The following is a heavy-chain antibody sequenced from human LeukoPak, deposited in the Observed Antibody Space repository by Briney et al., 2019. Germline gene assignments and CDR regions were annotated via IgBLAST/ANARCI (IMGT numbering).Heavy chain of an antibody. CDR2: INTNTGNP. V-gene: IGHV7-4-1*02. CDR3: ASFFCTSGLFYYLDY. Sequence: ASVKVSCKASGYTFTSNALGWVRQAPGQGLEWMGWINTNTGNPTYAQGFTGRFVFSLDTSDNTAYLQISSLQAEDTAVYYCASFFCTSGLFYYLDYWGQGTLVTVSS. J-gene: IGHJ4*02. CDR1: GYTFTSNA. D-gene: IGHD2-8*01.